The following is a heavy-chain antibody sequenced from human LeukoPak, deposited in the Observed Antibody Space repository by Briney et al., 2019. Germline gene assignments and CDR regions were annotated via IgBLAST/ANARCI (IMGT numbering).Heavy chain of an antibody. CDR1: GFTFSSYS. V-gene: IGHV3-23*01. CDR2: MSGGGGST. Sequence: GGSLRLSCAASGFTFSSYSMNWVRQAPGKGLEWVSAMSGGGGSTNYADSVKGRFTISRDNFKNTLYLQMNSLRAEDTAVYYGAKDRLVIFDSYFDYWGQGALVTVSS. CDR3: AKDRLVIFDSYFDY. D-gene: IGHD3/OR15-3a*01. J-gene: IGHJ4*02.